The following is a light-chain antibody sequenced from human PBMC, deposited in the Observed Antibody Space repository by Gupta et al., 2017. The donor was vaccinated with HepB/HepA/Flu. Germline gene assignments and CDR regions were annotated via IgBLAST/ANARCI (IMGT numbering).Light chain of an antibody. CDR3: QHEDSSPYT. CDR2: GAS. CDR1: QSVRSRY. J-gene: IGKJ2*01. Sequence: EIVLTQSPGTLSLSPGETATLSCRASQSVRSRYLAWYQKKPGQAPRLLIYGASSRATGIPDRFSGRESGTEFTLTISRLEGEDFAVYYCQHEDSSPYTFGQGTKMDIK. V-gene: IGKV3-20*01.